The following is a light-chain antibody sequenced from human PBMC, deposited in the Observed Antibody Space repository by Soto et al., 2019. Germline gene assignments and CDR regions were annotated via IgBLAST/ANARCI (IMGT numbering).Light chain of an antibody. Sequence: DIQMTQSPSSLSASVGDRVTITCRASQAISNYLAWYQQKPGKVPKLLIYAASTLQSGVPSRFSGSGSGTGFTLTISSLQPEDVATYCCQKYNSARTFGQGTKVEIK. CDR3: QKYNSART. CDR2: AAS. V-gene: IGKV1-27*01. J-gene: IGKJ1*01. CDR1: QAISNY.